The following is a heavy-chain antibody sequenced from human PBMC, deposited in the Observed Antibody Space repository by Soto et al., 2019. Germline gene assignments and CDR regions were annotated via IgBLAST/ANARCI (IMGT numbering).Heavy chain of an antibody. CDR3: ARAAPRSRSGWYADL. CDR2: ISYDGTLH. V-gene: IGHV3-30*03. CDR1: GFTFSSYG. Sequence: QVQLVESGGGVVQPGASLRLSCLGSGFTFSSYGMHWVRQAPGKGLEWVAIISYDGTLHYYVEFLKGRFTISRDDSQNRVFPQMSGLRGEDTAVYFCARAAPRSRSGWYADLWGLGTLVTVSS. D-gene: IGHD6-13*01. J-gene: IGHJ5*02.